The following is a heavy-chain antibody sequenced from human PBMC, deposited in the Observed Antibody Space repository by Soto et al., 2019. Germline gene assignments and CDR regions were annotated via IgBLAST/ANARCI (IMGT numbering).Heavy chain of an antibody. J-gene: IGHJ6*02. D-gene: IGHD2-2*02. CDR1: GGTFSSYA. V-gene: IGHV1-69*06. Sequence: QMQLVQSGAEVKKPGSSVKVSCKASGGTFSSYAISWVRQAPGQGLEWMGGIIPIFGTANYAQKFQGRVTITADKSTSTAYMELSSLRSEDTAVYYCARDQDIVVVPAAINYYYYGMDVWGQGTTVTVSS. CDR3: ARDQDIVVVPAAINYYYYGMDV. CDR2: IIPIFGTA.